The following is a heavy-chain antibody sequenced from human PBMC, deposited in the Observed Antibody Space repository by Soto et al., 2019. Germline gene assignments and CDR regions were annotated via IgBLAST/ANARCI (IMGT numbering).Heavy chain of an antibody. J-gene: IGHJ6*02. CDR3: ARDYYYGSGNYYRADYYHYGMDV. Sequence: GSLRLSCAASGFTVTSYYMSWVRQAPGKGLEWVSLIYTGGNTNYADSVKGRFTISRDNSKNTLYLQMNSPRAEDTAVYYCARDYYYGSGNYYRADYYHYGMDVWGQGTTVTVSS. D-gene: IGHD3-10*01. V-gene: IGHV3-53*01. CDR2: IYTGGNT. CDR1: GFTVTSYY.